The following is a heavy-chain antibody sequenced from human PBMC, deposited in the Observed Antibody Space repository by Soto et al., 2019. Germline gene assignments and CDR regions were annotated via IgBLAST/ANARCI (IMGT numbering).Heavy chain of an antibody. CDR3: ARTSMTRIDY. CDR1: DYTLTSYG. J-gene: IGHJ4*02. V-gene: IGHV1-18*04. Sequence: ASVKVSCKASDYTLTSYGIIWVRQAPGQGLEWMGVTIPELGTSNYAQRLQGRVTITVDKATNTAYLNLTTLTSEDTAIYYCARTSMTRIDYWGQGTLVTVSS. D-gene: IGHD4-17*01. CDR2: TIPELGTS.